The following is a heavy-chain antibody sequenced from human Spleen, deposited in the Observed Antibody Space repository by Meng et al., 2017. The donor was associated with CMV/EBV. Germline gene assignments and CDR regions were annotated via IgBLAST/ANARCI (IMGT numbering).Heavy chain of an antibody. CDR2: IYYSGGT. CDR1: GGSISSKSYY. CDR3: ACGSYRGYFDY. Sequence: SETLSLTCSVSGGSISSKSYYWGWIRQSPGKGPEWIGTIYYSGGTFYNPSLKSRVSMSVDTSKNQFSLKLSSVTAADTAVYYCACGSYRGYFDYWGQGTLVTVSS. J-gene: IGHJ4*02. V-gene: IGHV4-39*07. D-gene: IGHD1-26*01.